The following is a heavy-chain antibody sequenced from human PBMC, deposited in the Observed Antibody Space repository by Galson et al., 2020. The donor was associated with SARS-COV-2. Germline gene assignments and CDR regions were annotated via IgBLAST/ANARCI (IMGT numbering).Heavy chain of an antibody. CDR3: ATDTRCSGSPALDN. CDR1: GFTFSRAW. Sequence: GGSLRLSCAASGFTFSRAWMSWVRQAPGKGLEYIGRIKSKTDGGAIDYPAPVQGRFTISRDDSTNTLYLQMNSLKTEDTAVYFCATDTRCSGSPALDNWGQGTLVTVAS. V-gene: IGHV3-15*01. CDR2: IKSKTDGGAI. D-gene: IGHD1-26*01. J-gene: IGHJ4*02.